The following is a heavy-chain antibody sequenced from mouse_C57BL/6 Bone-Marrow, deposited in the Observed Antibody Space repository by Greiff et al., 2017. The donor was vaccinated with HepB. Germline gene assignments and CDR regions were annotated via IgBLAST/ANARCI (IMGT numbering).Heavy chain of an antibody. CDR2: INPGSGGT. J-gene: IGHJ2*01. CDR1: GYAFTNYL. V-gene: IGHV1-54*01. D-gene: IGHD1-1*01. CDR3: AREGIYYYGSSYFDY. Sequence: VQLQQSGAELVRPGTSVKVSCKASGYAFTNYLIEWVKQRPGQGLEWIGVINPGSGGTNYNEKFKGKATLTADKSSSTAYMQLSSLTSGDSAVYFCAREGIYYYGSSYFDYWGQGTTLTVSS.